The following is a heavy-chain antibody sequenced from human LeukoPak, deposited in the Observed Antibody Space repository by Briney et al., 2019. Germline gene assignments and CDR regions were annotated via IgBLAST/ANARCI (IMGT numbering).Heavy chain of an antibody. Sequence: GGSLRLSCAASGFTFSSYGMHWVRQAPGKGLEWVAFIRYDGSNKYYADSVKGRFTISRDNSKNTLYLQMNSLRAEDTAMYYCAKDGNWNYVGYYYYYMDVWGKGTTVTVSS. CDR3: AKDGNWNYVGYYYYYMDV. CDR2: IRYDGSNK. V-gene: IGHV3-30*02. D-gene: IGHD1-7*01. CDR1: GFTFSSYG. J-gene: IGHJ6*03.